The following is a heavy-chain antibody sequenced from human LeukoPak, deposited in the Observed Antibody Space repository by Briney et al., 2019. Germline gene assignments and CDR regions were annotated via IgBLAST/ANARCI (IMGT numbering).Heavy chain of an antibody. V-gene: IGHV1-2*02. CDR3: ARDRSGWYGGDY. D-gene: IGHD6-19*01. Sequence: ASVKVSCKASGYTFTGYYMHWMRQAPGQGLEWMGWINPNSGGTNYAQKFQGRVTMTRDTSISTAYMELSRLRSDDTAVYYCARDRSGWYGGDYWGQGTLVTVSS. CDR2: INPNSGGT. J-gene: IGHJ4*02. CDR1: GYTFTGYY.